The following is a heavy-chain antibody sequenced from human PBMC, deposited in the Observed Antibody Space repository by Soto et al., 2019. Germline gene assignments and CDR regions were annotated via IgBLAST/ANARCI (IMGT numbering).Heavy chain of an antibody. D-gene: IGHD2-15*01. V-gene: IGHV1-46*01. CDR1: GYTFTSYY. CDR3: ARDMIPRYCSGGSCPADYYYYGMDV. J-gene: IGHJ6*02. CDR2: INPSGGST. Sequence: ASVKVSCKASGYTFTSYYMHWVRQAPGQGLEWMGIINPSGGSTSYAQKFQGRVTMTRDTSTSTVYMELSSLRSEDTAVYYCARDMIPRYCSGGSCPADYYYYGMDVWGQGTTATVSS.